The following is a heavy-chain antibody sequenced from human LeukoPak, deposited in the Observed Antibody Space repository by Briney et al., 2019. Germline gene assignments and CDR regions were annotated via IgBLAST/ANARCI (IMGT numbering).Heavy chain of an antibody. CDR1: GLSFINYA. V-gene: IGHV3-23*01. Sequence: GGSLRLSCVASGLSFINYAMTWARQAPGKGLGWVSTINSGSAGSTSYADPVRGRSTISRDNSKSTLYLQMNNLRADDTAIYYCVGVRYNYGLSAYWGQGTLVIVSS. D-gene: IGHD5-18*01. CDR3: VGVRYNYGLSAY. J-gene: IGHJ1*01. CDR2: INSGSAGST.